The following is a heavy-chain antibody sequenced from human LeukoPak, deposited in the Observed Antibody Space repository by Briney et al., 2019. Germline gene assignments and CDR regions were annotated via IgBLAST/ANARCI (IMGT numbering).Heavy chain of an antibody. J-gene: IGHJ6*02. Sequence: SETLSLTCAVYGGSFSGYYWSWIRQPPGKGLEWIGEINHSGSTNYNPSLKSRVTISVDTSKNQFSLKLSSVTAADTAVYYCARQLGYCSSTSCYSDYYYYYGMDVWGQGTTVTVSS. V-gene: IGHV4-34*01. CDR3: ARQLGYCSSTSCYSDYYYYYGMDV. CDR1: GGSFSGYY. D-gene: IGHD2-2*01. CDR2: INHSGST.